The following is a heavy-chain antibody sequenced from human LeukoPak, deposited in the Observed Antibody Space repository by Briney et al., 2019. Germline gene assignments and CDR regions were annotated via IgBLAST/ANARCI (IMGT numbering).Heavy chain of an antibody. CDR1: GGSISSYY. CDR3: AREDSADAFDI. CDR2: IYYSGST. V-gene: IGHV4-59*01. J-gene: IGHJ3*02. Sequence: PSETLSLTCTVSGGSISSYYWSWIRQPPGKGLEWIGYIYYSGSTNYNPSLKRRVTISVDTSKNQFSLKLSSVTAADTAVYYCAREDSADAFDIWGQGTMVTVSS.